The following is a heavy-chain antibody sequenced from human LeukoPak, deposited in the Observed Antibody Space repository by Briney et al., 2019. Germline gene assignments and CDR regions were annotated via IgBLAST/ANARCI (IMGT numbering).Heavy chain of an antibody. CDR3: ARERFGELTDAFDI. Sequence: SETLSLTCAVSGGSFNSYYWTWIRQPPGKGLEWIANIYYSGSTNYNPSLKSRVTISVDTSKNQFSLKPSSVTAADTAVYYCARERFGELTDAFDIWGQGTMVTVSS. J-gene: IGHJ3*02. D-gene: IGHD3-10*01. CDR2: IYYSGST. V-gene: IGHV4-59*01. CDR1: GGSFNSYY.